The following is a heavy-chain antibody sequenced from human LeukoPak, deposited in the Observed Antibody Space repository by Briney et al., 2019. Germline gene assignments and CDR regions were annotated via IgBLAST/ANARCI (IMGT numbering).Heavy chain of an antibody. CDR3: SRLRGYSYGYADY. V-gene: IGHV3-48*01. D-gene: IGHD5-18*01. Sequence: PGGSLRLSCAASGFTFSSYSMNWVRQAPGKGLEWVSYISTSGSTIDYVDSVKGRFTISRDNAENSLYLQMNNLRAEDTAVYYCSRLRGYSYGYADYWGQGTLVTVSS. CDR2: ISTSGSTI. J-gene: IGHJ4*02. CDR1: GFTFSSYS.